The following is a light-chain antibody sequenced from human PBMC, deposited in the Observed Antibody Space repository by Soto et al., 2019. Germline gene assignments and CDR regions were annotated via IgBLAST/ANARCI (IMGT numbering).Light chain of an antibody. CDR2: KTS. CDR1: QSVDIW. J-gene: IGKJ2*01. Sequence: DVQLTQSPSTLSAFVGDTVTITCRASQSVDIWLAWYQQRPGKAPQLLIYKTSTLQTGVPSRFSGSGSGTNFTLTITSLQPEDSASYYCHQYDDTPYTFGQGSKLEI. V-gene: IGKV1-5*03. CDR3: HQYDDTPYT.